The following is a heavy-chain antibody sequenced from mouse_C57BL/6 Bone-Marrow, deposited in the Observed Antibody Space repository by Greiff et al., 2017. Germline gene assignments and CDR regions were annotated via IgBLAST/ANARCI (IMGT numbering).Heavy chain of an antibody. J-gene: IGHJ1*03. V-gene: IGHV1-63*01. D-gene: IGHD1-1*02. CDR2: IYPGGGYT. Sequence: VQLQQSGAELVRPGTSVKMSCKASGYTFTNYWIGWAKQRPGHGLEWIGDIYPGGGYTNYNEKFKGKATLTADKSSSTAYMQFSSLTSEDSAIYYCAREAGGNYWYFDVWGTGTTVTVSS. CDR1: GYTFTNYW. CDR3: AREAGGNYWYFDV.